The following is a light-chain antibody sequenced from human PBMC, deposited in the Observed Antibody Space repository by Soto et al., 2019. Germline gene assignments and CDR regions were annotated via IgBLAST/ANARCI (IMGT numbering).Light chain of an antibody. CDR3: QRDGFS. Sequence: TVLTQSPGTLSLSPGERATLSCRASHTLGSSYLAWCQQKPGQAPRLLIYDTSNRATGIPDRFSGSGPGTDFTLTISRLEPEDFAVYYCQRDGFSFGQGTKVDIK. J-gene: IGKJ1*01. V-gene: IGKV3-20*01. CDR2: DTS. CDR1: HTLGSSY.